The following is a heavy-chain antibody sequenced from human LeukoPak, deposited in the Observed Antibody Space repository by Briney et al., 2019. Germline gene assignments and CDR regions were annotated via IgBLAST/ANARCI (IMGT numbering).Heavy chain of an antibody. V-gene: IGHV3-30*01. CDR1: GFTFSSYT. J-gene: IGHJ4*02. Sequence: GGSLRLSCAASGFTFSSYTMHWVRQAPGKGLEWVAVMSYDGSDNYYADSVRGRFTISRDNPRTTVYLQMNSLRAEDTAVYYCARGSRWLQLGPFDYWGQGTLVTVSS. CDR3: ARGSRWLQLGPFDY. CDR2: MSYDGSDN. D-gene: IGHD5-24*01.